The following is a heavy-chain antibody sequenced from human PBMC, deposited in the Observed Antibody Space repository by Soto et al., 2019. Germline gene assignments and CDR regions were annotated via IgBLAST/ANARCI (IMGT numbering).Heavy chain of an antibody. CDR3: ARDRAHLYASRGRMDY. CDR2: IDYSGRA. CDR1: GGSISSGDQY. D-gene: IGHD2-8*01. Sequence: QVQLQESGPGLVKPSQTLSLTCTVSGGSISSGDQYWTWIRQPPGKGLEWIGYIDYSGRAFYDPSLKSRLIISLATSINQFSLKLTSATAADTAVYYCARDRAHLYASRGRMDYWGRGILVSVSS. J-gene: IGHJ4*02. V-gene: IGHV4-30-4*01.